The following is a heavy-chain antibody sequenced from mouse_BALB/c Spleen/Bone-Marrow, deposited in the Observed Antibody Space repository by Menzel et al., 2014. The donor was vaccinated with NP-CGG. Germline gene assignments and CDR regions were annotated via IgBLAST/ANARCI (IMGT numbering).Heavy chain of an antibody. CDR3: TRSETGPFAY. J-gene: IGHJ3*01. Sequence: VQLQESGAELVRPGASVTLSCKASSYTFTDYEMHWVKQTPVHGLEWIGAIDPETGGTAYNQKFKGKATLTADKSSSTAYMELRSLTSEDSAVYYCTRSETGPFAYWGQGTLVTVSA. V-gene: IGHV1-15*01. D-gene: IGHD4-1*01. CDR2: IDPETGGT. CDR1: SYTFTDYE.